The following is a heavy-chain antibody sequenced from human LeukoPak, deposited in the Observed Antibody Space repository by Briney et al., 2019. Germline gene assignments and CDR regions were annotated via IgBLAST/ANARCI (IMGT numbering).Heavy chain of an antibody. CDR3: AREAGYCSSTSCLGHALDI. V-gene: IGHV1-69*01. CDR1: GGTFSSYA. D-gene: IGHD2-2*01. CDR2: IIPIFGTA. J-gene: IGHJ3*02. Sequence: ASVKVSCKASGGTFSSYAISWVRQAPGQGLEWMGGIIPIFGTANYAQKFQGRVTITADESTSTAYMELSSLRSEDTAVYYCAREAGYCSSTSCLGHALDIWGQGTMVTVSS.